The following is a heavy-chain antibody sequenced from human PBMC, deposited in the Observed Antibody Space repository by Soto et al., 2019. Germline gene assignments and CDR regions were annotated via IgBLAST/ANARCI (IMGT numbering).Heavy chain of an antibody. V-gene: IGHV1-18*01. CDR1: GYSFTTYG. J-gene: IGHJ4*02. D-gene: IGHD4-17*01. CDR2: ISAYNGNT. CDR3: ARDLGYGGNSS. Sequence: QVQLVQSGAEVKKPGASVKVSCKASGYSFTTYGISWVRQAPGQGLEWMGWISAYNGNTNYAQKFQGRVTMTTDTSTRTAYMERRSLRSDDTSVYYCARDLGYGGNSSWGQGTLVTVSS.